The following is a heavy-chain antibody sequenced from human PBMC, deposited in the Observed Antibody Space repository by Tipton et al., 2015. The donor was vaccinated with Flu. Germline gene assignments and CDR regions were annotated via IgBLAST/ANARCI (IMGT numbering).Heavy chain of an antibody. CDR1: GFTFSSYA. J-gene: IGHJ6*03. CDR2: ISSNGGST. CDR3: ARAAATNYYYYYMDV. Sequence: SLRLSCAASGFTFSSYAMHWVRQAPGKGLEYVSAISSNGGSTYYANSVKGRFTISRDNSKNTLYLQMGSLRAEDMAVYYCARAAATNYYYYYMDVWGKGTTVTVSS. V-gene: IGHV3-64*01. D-gene: IGHD5-24*01.